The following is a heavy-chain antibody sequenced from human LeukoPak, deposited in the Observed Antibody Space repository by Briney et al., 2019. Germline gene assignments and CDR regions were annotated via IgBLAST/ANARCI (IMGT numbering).Heavy chain of an antibody. CDR2: ITTDGMYT. D-gene: IGHD4-23*01. CDR1: GFTFSSCW. Sequence: GGSLRLSCAASGFTFSSCWMHWVRQAPGKGLVWISRITTDGMYTAYADSVKGRFTIYRDNAKNTLYLQMNSLRADDTAVYFCVRDFSVERVANWGQGTLVTVSS. V-gene: IGHV3-74*01. CDR3: VRDFSVERVAN. J-gene: IGHJ4*02.